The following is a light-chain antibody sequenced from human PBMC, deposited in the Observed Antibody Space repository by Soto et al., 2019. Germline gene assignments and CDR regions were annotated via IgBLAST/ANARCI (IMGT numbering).Light chain of an antibody. V-gene: IGKV3-20*01. CDR1: QSVSSY. Sequence: EIVLTQSPATLSLSPGERATLSCRASQSVSSYLAWYQQKPGQAPRLLVYGASRRATGIPDRFIGSGSGTDFTLTISRLEPEDFAVYYCQHYITSLTTFGQGTKVDIK. J-gene: IGKJ1*01. CDR2: GAS. CDR3: QHYITSLTT.